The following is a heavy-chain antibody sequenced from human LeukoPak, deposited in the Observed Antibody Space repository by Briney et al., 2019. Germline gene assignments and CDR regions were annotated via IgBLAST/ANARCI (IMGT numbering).Heavy chain of an antibody. CDR3: ARGRIQLWSQHFDY. D-gene: IGHD5-18*01. CDR2: INHSGST. Sequence: SETLSLTCAVYGGSFSGYYWSWIRQPPGKGLEWIGEINHSGSTNYNPSLKSRVTISVDTSKNQFSLKLSSVIAADTAVYYCARGRIQLWSQHFDYWGQGTLVTVSS. J-gene: IGHJ4*02. CDR1: GGSFSGYY. V-gene: IGHV4-34*01.